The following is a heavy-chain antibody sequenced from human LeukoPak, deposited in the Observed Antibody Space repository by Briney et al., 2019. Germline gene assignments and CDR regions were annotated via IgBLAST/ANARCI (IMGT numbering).Heavy chain of an antibody. CDR1: GGSFSGYY. CDR3: ARHPGVGLATDY. J-gene: IGHJ4*02. Sequence: PSETLSLTCAVYGGSFSGYYWSWIRQPPGKGLEWVGYIYYSGSTNYNPSLKSRVTISVDTSKNKLSLKLSSVTAADTAVYYCARHPGVGLATDYWGQGTLVTVSS. V-gene: IGHV4-59*08. D-gene: IGHD1-14*01. CDR2: IYYSGST.